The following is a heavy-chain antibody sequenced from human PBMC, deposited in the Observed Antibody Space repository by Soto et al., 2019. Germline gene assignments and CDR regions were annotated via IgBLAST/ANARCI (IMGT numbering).Heavy chain of an antibody. CDR1: GFTFSSYA. Sequence: QVQLVESGGGVVQPGRSLRLSCAASGFTFSSYAMHWVRQAPGKGLEWVAVISYDGSNKYYGDSVKGRFTISRDNSKNTLYLQMNSLRAEDTAVYYCAKDLSTFTMIVVAPKFSKYYYGMDVWGQGTTVTVSS. J-gene: IGHJ6*02. V-gene: IGHV3-30*18. CDR3: AKDLSTFTMIVVAPKFSKYYYGMDV. D-gene: IGHD3-22*01. CDR2: ISYDGSNK.